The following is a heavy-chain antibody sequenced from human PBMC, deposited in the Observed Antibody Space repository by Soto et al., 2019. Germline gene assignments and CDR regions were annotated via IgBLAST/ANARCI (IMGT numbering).Heavy chain of an antibody. Sequence: PGGSLRLSWAASGFTFSSYGMHWVRQAPGKGLEWVAVIWYDGSNKYYADSVKGRFTISRDNSKNTLYLQMNSLRAEDTAVYYCAHLSEGYSSSWQARAAYYFDYWGQGTLVTVSS. V-gene: IGHV3-33*01. CDR2: IWYDGSNK. J-gene: IGHJ4*02. CDR1: GFTFSSYG. D-gene: IGHD6-13*01. CDR3: AHLSEGYSSSWQARAAYYFDY.